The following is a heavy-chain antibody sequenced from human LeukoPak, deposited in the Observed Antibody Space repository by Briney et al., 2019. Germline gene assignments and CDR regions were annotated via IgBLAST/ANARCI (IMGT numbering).Heavy chain of an antibody. CDR1: GFTFSNYG. CDR3: AKGHYYDSSGQYSYPEY. V-gene: IGHV3-30*18. CDR2: ISDDGRNT. Sequence: GGSLRLSCAASGFTFSNYGMRWVRQAPGKGLGWVAIISDDGRNTYYGDSVKGRFTISRDNSKNTLDLQMSSLRPEDTAVYYCAKGHYYDSSGQYSYPEYWGQGTLVTVSS. J-gene: IGHJ4*02. D-gene: IGHD3-22*01.